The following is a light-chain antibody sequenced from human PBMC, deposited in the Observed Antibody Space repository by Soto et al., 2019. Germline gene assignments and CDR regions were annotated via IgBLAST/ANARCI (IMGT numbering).Light chain of an antibody. CDR2: AAS. Sequence: DIQMTQSPSTLSASVGDRVTVTCRASQSINTWLAWYQQKPGKAPKLLIYAASTLQSGVPSRFGGSGSGTDFTLTISCLQSEDFATYYCQQYYSYPRTFGQGTKVDIK. V-gene: IGKV1-5*01. CDR1: QSINTW. CDR3: QQYYSYPRT. J-gene: IGKJ1*01.